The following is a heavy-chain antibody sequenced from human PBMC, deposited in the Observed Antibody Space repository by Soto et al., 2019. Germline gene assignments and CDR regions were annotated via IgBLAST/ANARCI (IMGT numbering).Heavy chain of an antibody. J-gene: IGHJ6*02. Sequence: YETLFLTCAVDRGSFIRYYCSWIRQPPGKGLELIGFLYDSGSTHYNPSLKSRVTISVDTSKNQFSLKLTSVTAADTAVYYCARENYYGSGTYFRLDVWGQGTRVT. CDR3: ARENYYGSGTYFRLDV. V-gene: IGHV4-59*01. CDR1: RGSFIRYY. D-gene: IGHD3-10*01. CDR2: LYDSGST.